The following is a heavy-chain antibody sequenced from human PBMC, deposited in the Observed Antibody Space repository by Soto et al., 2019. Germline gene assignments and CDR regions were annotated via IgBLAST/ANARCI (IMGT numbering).Heavy chain of an antibody. CDR3: SIDGRGTAICCTAGDLFAS. CDR2: ISAYNGNT. D-gene: IGHD5-18*01. CDR1: GYTFTSYG. Sequence: QVQLVQSGAEVKKPGASVKVSCKASGYTFTSYGISWVRQAPGQGIEWMGWISAYNGNTPYAQKRQGRVTMTTDTATSTAYMELRSLRSEDTAVYYCSIDGRGTAICCTAGDLFASWGQWTLVSVS. V-gene: IGHV1-18*01. J-gene: IGHJ5*01.